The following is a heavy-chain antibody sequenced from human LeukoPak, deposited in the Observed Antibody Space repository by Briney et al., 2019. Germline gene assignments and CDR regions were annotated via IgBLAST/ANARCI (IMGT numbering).Heavy chain of an antibody. CDR2: INHSGST. CDR1: GGSFSGYY. D-gene: IGHD2-2*01. CDR3: AREDCSSTSCYPYYFDY. Sequence: SETLSLTCAVYGGSFSGYYWSWIRQPPGKGLEWIGEINHSGSTNYNPSLKSRVTISVDTSKNQFPLKLSSVTAADTAVYYCAREDCSSTSCYPYYFDYWGQGTLVTVSS. V-gene: IGHV4-34*01. J-gene: IGHJ4*02.